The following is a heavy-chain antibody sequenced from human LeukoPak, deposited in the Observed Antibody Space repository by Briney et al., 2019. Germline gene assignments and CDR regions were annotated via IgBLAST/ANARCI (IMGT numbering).Heavy chain of an antibody. Sequence: GGSLRLSCAASGIIVSNDYMSWVRQAPGKGLEWVSAIYADGYTRDAASVKGRFSISRHNSKNTVYLQMDNLRPEDTAVYYCARDRRGEKDFDVWGPGTMVTVSS. CDR1: GIIVSNDY. CDR2: IYADGYT. V-gene: IGHV3-53*04. J-gene: IGHJ3*01. CDR3: ARDRRGEKDFDV.